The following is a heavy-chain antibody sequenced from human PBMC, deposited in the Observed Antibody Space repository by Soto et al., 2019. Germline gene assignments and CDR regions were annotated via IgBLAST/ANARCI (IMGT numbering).Heavy chain of an antibody. D-gene: IGHD2-2*02. Sequence: ASVKVSCKASGYTFTSYAMHWVRQAPGQRLEWMGWINAGNGNTKYSQKFQGRVTITRDTSASTAYMELSSLRSEDTAVYYCARERGYCSSTSCYRTRSNWLDPWGQGTLVTVSS. CDR2: INAGNGNT. V-gene: IGHV1-3*01. CDR1: GYTFTSYA. CDR3: ARERGYCSSTSCYRTRSNWLDP. J-gene: IGHJ5*02.